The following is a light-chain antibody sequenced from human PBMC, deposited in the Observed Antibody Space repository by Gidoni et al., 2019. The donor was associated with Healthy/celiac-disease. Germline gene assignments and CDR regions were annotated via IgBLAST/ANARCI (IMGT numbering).Light chain of an antibody. CDR2: DAS. Sequence: DIQMTQSPSFLSASVGDRVTITCQASQDISNYLNWYQKKQGKAPKLLIYDASNLETGVPSRFSGSGSGTDFTFTISSLQPEDIATYYCQQYDNLLITFGQGTRLEIK. V-gene: IGKV1-33*01. CDR1: QDISNY. J-gene: IGKJ5*01. CDR3: QQYDNLLIT.